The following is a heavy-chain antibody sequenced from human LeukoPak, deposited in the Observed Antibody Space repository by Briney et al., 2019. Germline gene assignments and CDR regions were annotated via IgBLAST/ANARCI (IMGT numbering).Heavy chain of an antibody. CDR2: ISYDGSNK. CDR1: GFTFSSYA. Sequence: GGSLRLSCAASGFTFSSYAMHWVRQAPGKGPEWVAVISYDGSNKYYADSVKGRFTISRDNSKNTLYLQMNSLRAEDTAVYYCARELVVVAAPDAFDIWGQGTMVTVSS. J-gene: IGHJ3*02. V-gene: IGHV3-30*04. D-gene: IGHD2-15*01. CDR3: ARELVVVAAPDAFDI.